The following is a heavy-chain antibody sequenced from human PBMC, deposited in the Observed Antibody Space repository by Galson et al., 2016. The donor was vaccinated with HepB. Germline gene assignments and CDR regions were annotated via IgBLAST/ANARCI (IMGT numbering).Heavy chain of an antibody. V-gene: IGHV1-3*01. J-gene: IGHJ5*02. D-gene: IGHD1-26*01. CDR3: ARDSGSPNWFDP. CDR2: INAGNGNT. CDR1: GYTFTTYA. Sequence: SVKVSCKASGYTFTTYAMHWVRQAPGQRLEWMGWINAGNGNTKYSQKFQGRVTITRDTSASTAYMELSSLRSEDTAVYYCARDSGSPNWFDPCGQGTLVTVSS.